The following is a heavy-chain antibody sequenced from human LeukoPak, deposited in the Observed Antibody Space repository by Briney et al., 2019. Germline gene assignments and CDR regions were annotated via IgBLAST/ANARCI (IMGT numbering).Heavy chain of an antibody. CDR1: GGSISSSSYY. D-gene: IGHD3-9*01. J-gene: IGHJ4*02. CDR3: ARGEVTGYVPYY. CDR2: IYYSGST. V-gene: IGHV4-39*07. Sequence: SETLSLTCTVSGGSISSSSYYWGWIRQPPGKGLEWIGSIYYSGSTYYNPSLKSRVTISVDTSKNQFSLKLSSVTAADTAVYYCARGEVTGYVPYYWGQGTLVTVSS.